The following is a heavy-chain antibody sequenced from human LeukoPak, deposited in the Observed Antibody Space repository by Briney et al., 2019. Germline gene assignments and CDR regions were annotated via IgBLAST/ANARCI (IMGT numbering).Heavy chain of an antibody. D-gene: IGHD3-10*01. CDR1: VYTLSGYY. J-gene: IGHJ4*02. Sequence: ASVKLSCKASVYTLSGYYIHWVRQAPGQGLEWMGWINPNSGGTNYAQKFQGRVTMTRATSISTAYMELSRLRSDDTAVYYCATVGFRDNFDYWGQGTLVTVSS. V-gene: IGHV1-2*02. CDR2: INPNSGGT. CDR3: ATVGFRDNFDY.